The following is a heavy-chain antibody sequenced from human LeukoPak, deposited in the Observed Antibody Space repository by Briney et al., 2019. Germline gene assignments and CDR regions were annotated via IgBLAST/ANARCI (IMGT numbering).Heavy chain of an antibody. V-gene: IGHV3-23*01. J-gene: IGHJ6*02. Sequence: GGSLRLSCAAPGFTFSSYAMSWVRQALGKGLEWVSAISGSGGSTYYADSVKGRFTISRDNSKNTLYLQMNSLRAEDTAGYYCAKGGSSMDVWGQGTTVTVSS. CDR1: GFTFSSYA. CDR3: AKGGSSMDV. CDR2: ISGSGGST. D-gene: IGHD6-6*01.